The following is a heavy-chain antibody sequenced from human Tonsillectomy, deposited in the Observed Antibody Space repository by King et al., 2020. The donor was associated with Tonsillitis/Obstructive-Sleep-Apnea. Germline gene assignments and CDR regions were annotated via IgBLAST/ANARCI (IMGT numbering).Heavy chain of an antibody. CDR2: IIPILGIE. V-gene: IGHV1-69*04. D-gene: IGHD5-18*01. CDR3: ARGSGVNDTATALGFGP. J-gene: IGHJ5*02. CDR1: GGTFSSYA. Sequence: QLVQSGAEVKKPGSSVKVSCKASGGTFSSYAISWVRQAPGQGLEWRGRIIPILGIENYAQKFQGKVTITADKSTSTAYMELSSLRSEDTAVYYCARGSGVNDTATALGFGPWGQGTLVTVSS.